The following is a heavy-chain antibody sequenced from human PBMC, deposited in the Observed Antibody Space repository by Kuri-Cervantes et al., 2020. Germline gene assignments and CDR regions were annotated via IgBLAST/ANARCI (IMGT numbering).Heavy chain of an antibody. CDR1: GFTFSSYS. Sequence: GGSLRLSCAASGFTFSSYSMNWVRQAPGKGLEWVSSISSSSSYIYYADSVKGRFTISRDNAKNSLYLQVNSLRAEDTAVYYCARERYYYGSGRGSLAFDIWGQGTMVTVSS. CDR3: ARERYYYGSGRGSLAFDI. D-gene: IGHD3-10*01. V-gene: IGHV3-21*03. CDR2: ISSSSSYI. J-gene: IGHJ3*02.